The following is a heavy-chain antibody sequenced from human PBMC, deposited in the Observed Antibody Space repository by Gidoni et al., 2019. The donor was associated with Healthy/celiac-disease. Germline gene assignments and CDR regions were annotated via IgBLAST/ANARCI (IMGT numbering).Heavy chain of an antibody. Sequence: QVQLQQWGAGLLKPSETLSLTCAVYGGSFSGYYWGWIRQPPGTGLEWIGEINHSGSTNYNPSLKSRVTISVDTSKNQFSLKLSSVTAADTAVYYCARGHYDILTGYSYYFDYWGQGTLVTVSS. J-gene: IGHJ4*02. D-gene: IGHD3-9*01. CDR2: INHSGST. CDR3: ARGHYDILTGYSYYFDY. V-gene: IGHV4-34*01. CDR1: GGSFSGYY.